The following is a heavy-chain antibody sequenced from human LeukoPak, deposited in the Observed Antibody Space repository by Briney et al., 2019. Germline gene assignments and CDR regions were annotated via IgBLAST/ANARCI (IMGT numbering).Heavy chain of an antibody. D-gene: IGHD6-19*01. CDR1: GGSISSYY. J-gene: IGHJ6*02. CDR2: IYYSGST. CDR3: ARDYGAGIYYYGMDV. V-gene: IGHV4-59*01. Sequence: SETLSLTCTVSGGSISSYYWNWIRQPPGKGLEWIGYIYYSGSTNYNPSLKSRVTISVDTSKNQFSLELSSVTAADTAVYYCARDYGAGIYYYGMDVWGQGTTVTVSS.